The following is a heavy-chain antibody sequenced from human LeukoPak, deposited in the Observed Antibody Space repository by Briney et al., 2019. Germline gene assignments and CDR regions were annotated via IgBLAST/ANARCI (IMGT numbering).Heavy chain of an antibody. CDR3: VNTAINAFDI. J-gene: IGHJ3*02. CDR1: GYTFTSYY. Sequence: GASVKVSCKASGYTFTSYYMHWVRQAPGQGLEWMGGFDPEDGETIYAQKFQGRVTMTEDTSTDTAYMELSSLRSEDTAVYYCVNTAINAFDIWGQGTMVTVSS. D-gene: IGHD5-18*01. CDR2: FDPEDGET. V-gene: IGHV1-24*01.